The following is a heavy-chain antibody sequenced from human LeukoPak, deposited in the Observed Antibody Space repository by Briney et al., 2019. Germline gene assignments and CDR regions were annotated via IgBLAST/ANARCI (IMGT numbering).Heavy chain of an antibody. Sequence: SVKVSCKASGGTFSSYGISWVRQAPGQGLEWMGRIIPIVGITNYAQKFQGRVTITADNSTRTAYMELSSLTSEDTAVYYCARVRVVGATSPYYSDYWGQGTLVTVSS. CDR1: GGTFSSYG. V-gene: IGHV1-69*04. CDR2: IIPIVGIT. D-gene: IGHD1-26*01. CDR3: ARVRVVGATSPYYSDY. J-gene: IGHJ4*02.